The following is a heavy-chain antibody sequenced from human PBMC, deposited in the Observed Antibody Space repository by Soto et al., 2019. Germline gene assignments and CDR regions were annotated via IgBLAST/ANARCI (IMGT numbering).Heavy chain of an antibody. CDR3: AKEGRSSWYYFDY. Sequence: ETLSLTCTVSGGSISSSSYYWGWIRQPPGKGLEWVSAISGSGGSTYYADSVKGRFTISRDNSKNTLYLQMNSLGAEDTAVYYCAKEGRSSWYYFDYWGQGTLVTVSS. J-gene: IGHJ4*02. CDR1: GGSISSSSYY. D-gene: IGHD6-13*01. V-gene: IGHV3-23*01. CDR2: ISGSGGST.